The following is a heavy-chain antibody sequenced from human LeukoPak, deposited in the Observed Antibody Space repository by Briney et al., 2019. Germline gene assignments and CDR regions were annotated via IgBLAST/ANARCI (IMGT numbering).Heavy chain of an antibody. CDR3: AKVDDYGDYFDY. CDR2: ISGSGGST. J-gene: IGHJ4*02. CDR1: GFTFSSYA. D-gene: IGHD4-17*01. Sequence: GGSLRLSCAASGFTFSSYAMSWVRQAPGKGLEWVSAISGSGGSTYYADSVKGRFTISGDNSKNTLYLQMNSLRAEDTAVYYCAKVDDYGDYFDYWGQGTLVTVSS. V-gene: IGHV3-23*01.